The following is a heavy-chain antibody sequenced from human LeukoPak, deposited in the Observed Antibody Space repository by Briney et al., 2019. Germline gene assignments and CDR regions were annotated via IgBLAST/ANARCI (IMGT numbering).Heavy chain of an antibody. D-gene: IGHD6-19*01. V-gene: IGHV4-34*01. CDR1: GGSFSGYY. J-gene: IGHJ4*02. CDR3: ARTSSGWSYRGFDY. CDR2: INHSGST. Sequence: SETLSLTCAVYGGSFSGYYWSWIRQPPGKGLEWIGEINHSGSTNYNPSLKSRVTISVDTSKNQFSLKLSSVTAADTAVYYCARTSSGWSYRGFDYWGQGTLVTVSS.